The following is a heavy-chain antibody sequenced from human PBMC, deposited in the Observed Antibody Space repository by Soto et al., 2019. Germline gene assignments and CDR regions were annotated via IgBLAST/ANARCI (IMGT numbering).Heavy chain of an antibody. Sequence: PSETLSLTCSVSGGSISGSYLSWIRQSPGKGLEWLGYVYYTGSTNYSPPLRSRVSTSVDTSKNEFSLRLSSVTAADTAVYFCARSVAVPGAHIDYWGQGTQVTVYS. CDR1: GGSISGSY. CDR2: VYYTGST. D-gene: IGHD6-19*01. V-gene: IGHV4-59*01. J-gene: IGHJ4*02. CDR3: ARSVAVPGAHIDY.